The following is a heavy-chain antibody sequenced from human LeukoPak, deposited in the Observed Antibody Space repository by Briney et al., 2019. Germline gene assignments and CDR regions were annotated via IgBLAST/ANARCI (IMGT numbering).Heavy chain of an antibody. V-gene: IGHV1-18*01. J-gene: IGHJ3*02. CDR2: ISAYNGNT. D-gene: IGHD5-12*01. CDR3: ARDRKGSGYYDAFDI. Sequence: GASVKVSCKASGYTFTSYGISWVRQAPGQGLEWMGWISAYNGNTNYAQKLQGRVTMTTDTSTSTAYMELRSLRPDDTAVYYCARDRKGSGYYDAFDIWGQGTMVTVSS. CDR1: GYTFTSYG.